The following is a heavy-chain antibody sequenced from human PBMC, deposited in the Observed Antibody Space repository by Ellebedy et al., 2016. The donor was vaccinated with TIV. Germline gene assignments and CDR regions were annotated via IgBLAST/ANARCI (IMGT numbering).Heavy chain of an antibody. J-gene: IGHJ6*02. V-gene: IGHV4-38-2*01. CDR2: IYHSGST. Sequence: SDTLSLTXPVPGSSIMSGYYWGWIRQPPGKGLDWIGNIYHSGSTYYNPSLRSRVTLSLDRSKNQVSLELSSVTAADTAVYYCARTDLRYGMDVWGQGTTVTVSS. CDR3: ARTDLRYGMDV. CDR1: GSSIMSGYY. D-gene: IGHD3-16*01.